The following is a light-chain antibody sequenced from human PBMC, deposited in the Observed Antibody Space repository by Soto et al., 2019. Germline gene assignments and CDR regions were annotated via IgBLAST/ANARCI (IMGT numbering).Light chain of an antibody. CDR1: QTINNY. Sequence: DIQLTQSPPSLSASVGDRVTITCRASQTINNYVNWYQQEAGKAPKLLIYGASSLQRGVPSRFMGSGFGTDFTLTISSLQPEDFVIYYCQQTYSTPYIFGGGTKLDI. CDR3: QQTYSTPYI. J-gene: IGKJ2*01. V-gene: IGKV1-39*01. CDR2: GAS.